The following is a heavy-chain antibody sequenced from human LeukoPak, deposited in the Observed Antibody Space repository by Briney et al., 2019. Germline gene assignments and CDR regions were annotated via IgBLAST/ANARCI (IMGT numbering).Heavy chain of an antibody. J-gene: IGHJ6*02. CDR3: ARHKGVGVTNYHGMDV. CDR2: IYYSGST. V-gene: IGHV4-39*01. D-gene: IGHD3-16*01. Sequence: PSETLSLTCTVSGGSISSSGYYWGWIRQSPGKGLEWIGGIYYSGSTYYNPSLKSRVTISGDTSKNQFSLKLSSVTAADTAVYHCARHKGVGVTNYHGMDVWGQGTTVTVSS. CDR1: GGSISSSGYY.